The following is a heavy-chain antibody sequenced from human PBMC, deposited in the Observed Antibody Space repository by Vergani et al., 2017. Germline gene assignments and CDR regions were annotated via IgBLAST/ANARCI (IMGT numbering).Heavy chain of an antibody. Sequence: EVQLLESGGNLIQPGGSLRLSCGASGFTFSSYAMTWVRLAPGQGLQWVSAISGIGVNTFYTDSVKGRFTISRDTSKDTLYLQMNSLRVEDTAIYYCAKARDPNCKGGNCYSYYYGLDLWGQGTTVTVSS. CDR2: ISGIGVNT. CDR3: AKARDPNCKGGNCYSYYYGLDL. V-gene: IGHV3-23*01. J-gene: IGHJ6*02. CDR1: GFTFSSYA. D-gene: IGHD2-21*01.